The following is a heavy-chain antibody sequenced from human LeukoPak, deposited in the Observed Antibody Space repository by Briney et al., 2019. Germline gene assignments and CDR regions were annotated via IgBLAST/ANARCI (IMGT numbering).Heavy chain of an antibody. J-gene: IGHJ5*02. CDR3: ARQAYSDMWYWRYNWFDP. CDR1: GYSFTSHW. Sequence: GESLKISCKAFGYSFTSHWIGWVRQMPGKGLEWMGIIYPGDSDTRYSPSFQGQVTISVDKSISTAYLQWSSLKASDTAIYYCARQAYSDMWYWRYNWFDPWGQGTLVTVSS. CDR2: IYPGDSDT. V-gene: IGHV5-51*01. D-gene: IGHD6-13*01.